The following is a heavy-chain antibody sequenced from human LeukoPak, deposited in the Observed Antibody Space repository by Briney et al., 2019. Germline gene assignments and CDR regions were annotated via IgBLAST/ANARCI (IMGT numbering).Heavy chain of an antibody. V-gene: IGHV4-59*01. CDR2: ISYSGTT. CDR1: GGSLSSYY. D-gene: IGHD2-15*01. Sequence: SETLSLTCTVSGGSLSSYYWSWIRQPPGKGLEWIGYISYSGTTNYNPSLKSRVTISLVTSKNQFSLKLSSVTAADTAVYYCARKGWSPRYYYMDVWGKGTTVNVSS. CDR3: ARKGWSPRYYYMDV. J-gene: IGHJ6*03.